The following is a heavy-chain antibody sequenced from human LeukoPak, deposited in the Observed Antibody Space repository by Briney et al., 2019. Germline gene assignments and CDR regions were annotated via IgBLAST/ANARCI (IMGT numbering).Heavy chain of an antibody. CDR2: ISSGGPTT. D-gene: IGHD6-19*01. Sequence: GGSLRLSCAASGFTSSSYGMSWVRQTAGKGLEWDSTISSGGPTTYYADSVKGRFTISRDDSKNTLYLQMNTLRAEDTAVYYRAKRHSSGWYYFDYWGQGTLVTVSS. CDR3: AKRHSSGWYYFDY. J-gene: IGHJ4*02. CDR1: GFTSSSYG. V-gene: IGHV3-23*01.